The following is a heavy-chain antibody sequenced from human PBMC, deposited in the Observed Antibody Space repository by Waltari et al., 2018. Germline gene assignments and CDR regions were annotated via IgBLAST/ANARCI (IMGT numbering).Heavy chain of an antibody. CDR1: GYTFTSYD. CDR2: MNPKSGNT. D-gene: IGHD3-16*01. V-gene: IGHV1-8*03. J-gene: IGHJ3*02. CDR3: ARCGGWGGAFDI. Sequence: QVQLVQSGAEVKKPGASVKVSCKASGYTFTSYDINWVRQATGQGLEGMGWMNPKSGNTGYDKSSKGRVTITRNTSISTAYMGWSSLKSEDTAVYYCARCGGWGGAFDIWGQGTMVTVSS.